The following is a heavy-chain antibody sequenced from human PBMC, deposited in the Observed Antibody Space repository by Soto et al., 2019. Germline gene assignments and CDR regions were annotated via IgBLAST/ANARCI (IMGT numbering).Heavy chain of an antibody. J-gene: IGHJ4*02. D-gene: IGHD3-3*01. CDR2: IYYSGTT. CDR1: GGSISSGFFY. CDR3: ARDRSAYSSTVY. Sequence: SETLSLTCTVSGGSISSGFFYWSWIRQHPGKGLEWIGYIYYSGTTYYNPSLKSRLTISVDTSKNQFSLDLSSVTAAETSVYYCARDRSAYSSTVYWGQGTLVTLSS. V-gene: IGHV4-31*03.